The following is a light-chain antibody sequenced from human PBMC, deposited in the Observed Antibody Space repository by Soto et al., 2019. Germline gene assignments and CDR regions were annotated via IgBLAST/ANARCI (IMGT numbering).Light chain of an antibody. J-gene: IGLJ1*01. V-gene: IGLV3-1*01. Sequence: SYELTHPPSVSVSPGQTASITCSGDKLGDKYACWYQQKPGQSPVLVIYQDSKRPSGIPERFSGSNSGNTATLTISGTQAMDEADYYCQAWDSSTAEVFGTGTKLTVL. CDR2: QDS. CDR3: QAWDSSTAEV. CDR1: KLGDKY.